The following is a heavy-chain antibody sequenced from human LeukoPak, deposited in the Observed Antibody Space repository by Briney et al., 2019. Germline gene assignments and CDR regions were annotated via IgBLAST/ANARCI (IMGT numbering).Heavy chain of an antibody. CDR2: MSGSGGST. Sequence: LSGGSLRLSCAASGFAFSSYAMTWVCQAPGKGMEWDSAMSGSGGSTYYADSVKGRFTISRDNSKNTLYLQMNSLRADDTAVYYCAKYVRSGPAAPIDYWGQGTLVTVSS. V-gene: IGHV3-23*01. CDR1: GFAFSSYA. J-gene: IGHJ4*02. CDR3: AKYVRSGPAAPIDY. D-gene: IGHD2-2*01.